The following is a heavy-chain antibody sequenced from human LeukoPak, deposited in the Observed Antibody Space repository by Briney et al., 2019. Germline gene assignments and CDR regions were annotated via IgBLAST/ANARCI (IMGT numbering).Heavy chain of an antibody. CDR2: INPNSGGT. D-gene: IGHD2-2*01. Sequence: ASVKVSCKASGYTFTSYYMHWVRQAPGQGLEWMGWINPNSGGTNYAQKFQGRVTMTRDTSISTAYMELSRLRSEDTAVYYCARGVVPAAYHGGHLDWFDPWGQGTLVAVSS. V-gene: IGHV1-2*02. J-gene: IGHJ5*02. CDR3: ARGVVPAAYHGGHLDWFDP. CDR1: GYTFTSYY.